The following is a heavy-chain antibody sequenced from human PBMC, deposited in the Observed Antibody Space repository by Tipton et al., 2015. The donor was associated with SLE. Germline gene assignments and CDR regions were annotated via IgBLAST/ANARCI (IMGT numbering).Heavy chain of an antibody. CDR1: GFTFSSYA. J-gene: IGHJ1*01. Sequence: GSLRLSCAASGFTFSSYAMSWVRQAPGKGLEWVSAISGSGGSTYYADSVKGRFTISRDNSKNTLYLQMNSLRAEDTAVYYCAKDQGVVAATPRDAEYFQHWGQGTLVTVSS. CDR2: ISGSGGST. D-gene: IGHD2-15*01. V-gene: IGHV3-23*01. CDR3: AKDQGVVAATPRDAEYFQH.